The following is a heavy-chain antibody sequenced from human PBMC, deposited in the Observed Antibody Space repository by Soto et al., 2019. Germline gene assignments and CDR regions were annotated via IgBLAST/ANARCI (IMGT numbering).Heavy chain of an antibody. CDR3: AKDGCSGGSCYLPLYGMDV. J-gene: IGHJ6*02. V-gene: IGHV3-23*01. Sequence: EVQLLESGGGLVQPRGSLRLSCAASGFTFSSYAMSWVRQAPGKGLEWVSAISGSGGSTYYADSVKGRFTISRDNSKNTLYLQMNSLRAEDTAVYYCAKDGCSGGSCYLPLYGMDVWGQGTTVTVSS. CDR2: ISGSGGST. CDR1: GFTFSSYA. D-gene: IGHD2-15*01.